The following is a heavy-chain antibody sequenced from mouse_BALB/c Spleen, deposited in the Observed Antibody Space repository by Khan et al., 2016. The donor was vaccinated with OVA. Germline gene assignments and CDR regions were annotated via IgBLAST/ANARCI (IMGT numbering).Heavy chain of an antibody. D-gene: IGHD1-1*01. J-gene: IGHJ2*01. CDR1: GYSFTGYF. CDR2: INPHIGET. V-gene: IGHV1-20*02. CDR3: ARKNGSDFDY. Sequence: VQLQQPGPELVKPGASVKISCKASGYSFTGYFMNWVMQSHGKRLEWIGRINPHIGETFYNQQLTDKATLTVDESSTTAHMELRSLASEDSAVYYCARKNGSDFDYWGQGTTLTVSS.